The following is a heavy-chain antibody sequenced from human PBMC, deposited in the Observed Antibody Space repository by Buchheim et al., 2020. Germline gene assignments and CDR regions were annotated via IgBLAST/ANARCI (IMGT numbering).Heavy chain of an antibody. J-gene: IGHJ4*02. Sequence: EVQLVESGGGLVQPGGSLRLSCAASGFTFSSYEMNWVRQAPGKGLEWVANIKQDGSEKYYVDSVKGRFTISRDNAKNSLYLQMNSLRAGDTAVYYCARVERSSSWEYFDYWGQGTL. CDR2: IKQDGSEK. D-gene: IGHD6-13*01. CDR3: ARVERSSSWEYFDY. V-gene: IGHV3-7*01. CDR1: GFTFSSYE.